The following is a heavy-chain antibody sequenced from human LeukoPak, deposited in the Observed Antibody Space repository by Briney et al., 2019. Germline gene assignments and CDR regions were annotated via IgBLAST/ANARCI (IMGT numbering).Heavy chain of an antibody. D-gene: IGHD2-15*01. Sequence: SETLSLTCTVSGGSISSGDYYWSWIRQPPGKGLEWIGYIYYSGSTYYNPSLKSRVTISVDTSKNQLSLKLSSVTAADTAVYYCARRRHLGGYFDYWGQGTLVTVSS. CDR1: GGSISSGDYY. CDR3: ARRRHLGGYFDY. V-gene: IGHV4-30-4*08. J-gene: IGHJ4*02. CDR2: IYYSGST.